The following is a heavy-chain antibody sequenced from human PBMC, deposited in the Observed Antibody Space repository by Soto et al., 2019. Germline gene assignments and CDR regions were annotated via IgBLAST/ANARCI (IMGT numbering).Heavy chain of an antibody. CDR2: ISGSGGST. V-gene: IGHV3-23*01. CDR1: GFTFSSYA. D-gene: IGHD6-19*01. CDR3: AKDVAVAGTRMAVAFDI. Sequence: GGSLRLSCAASGFTFSSYAMSWVRQAPGKGLEWVSAISGSGGSTYYVDSVKGRFTISRDNSKNTLYLQMNSLRAEDTAVYYCAKDVAVAGTRMAVAFDIWGQGTMVTVS. J-gene: IGHJ3*02.